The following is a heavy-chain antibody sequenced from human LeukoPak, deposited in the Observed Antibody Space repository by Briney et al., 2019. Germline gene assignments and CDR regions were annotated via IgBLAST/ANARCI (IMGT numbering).Heavy chain of an antibody. CDR3: AREGDTIFGVVIDY. Sequence: KPPETLSLTCAVSGYSTSSGYYWGWIRQPPGKGLEWIGSIYHSGSTYYNPSLKSRVTISVDTSKNQFSLKLSSVTAADTAVYYCAREGDTIFGVVIDYWGQGALVTVSS. D-gene: IGHD3-3*01. CDR1: GYSTSSGYY. J-gene: IGHJ4*02. CDR2: IYHSGST. V-gene: IGHV4-38-2*02.